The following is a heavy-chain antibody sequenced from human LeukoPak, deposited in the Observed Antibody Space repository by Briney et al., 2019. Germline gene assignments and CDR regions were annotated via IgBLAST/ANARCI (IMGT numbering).Heavy chain of an antibody. CDR1: GYTFTSYA. V-gene: IGHV7-4-1*02. CDR3: ARSLSITMIVVLDAFDI. J-gene: IGHJ3*02. CDR2: INTNTGNP. Sequence: ASVKVSCKASGYTFTSYAMNWVRQAPGQGLEWMGWINTNTGNPTYAQGFTGRFVFSLDTSVSTAYLQISSLKAEDTAVYYCARSLSITMIVVLDAFDIWGQGTMVTVSS. D-gene: IGHD3-22*01.